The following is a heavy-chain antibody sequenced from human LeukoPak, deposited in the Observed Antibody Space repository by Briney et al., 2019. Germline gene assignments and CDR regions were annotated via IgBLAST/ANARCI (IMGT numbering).Heavy chain of an antibody. CDR3: ARNAGSYFEFAP. J-gene: IGHJ5*02. V-gene: IGHV1-18*01. CDR1: GYTFSTYG. Sequence: RASVTVSCETSGYTFSTYGLSWVRQAPGQGLEWMGWISGNSGKTHYAQKFQDRVTLTTDTSSTTAFMELRSLRSDDTAMYYCARNAGSYFEFAPWGQGTLVTVSS. CDR2: ISGNSGKT. D-gene: IGHD1-26*01.